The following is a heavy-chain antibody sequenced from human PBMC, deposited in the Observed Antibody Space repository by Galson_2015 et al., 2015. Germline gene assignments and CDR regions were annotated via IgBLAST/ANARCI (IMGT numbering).Heavy chain of an antibody. CDR3: AKARGSSSGRGIDF. CDR1: GFTFDDYA. D-gene: IGHD3-16*01. V-gene: IGHV3-9*01. J-gene: IGHJ4*02. Sequence: SLRLSCAASGFTFDDYAMHWVRQAPGRGLEWVSGISWHSGNIAYADSVKGRFTISRDNAKRSLYLQRNSLRTEDTALYYCAKARGSSSGRGIDFWGQGTLVTVSS. CDR2: ISWHSGNI.